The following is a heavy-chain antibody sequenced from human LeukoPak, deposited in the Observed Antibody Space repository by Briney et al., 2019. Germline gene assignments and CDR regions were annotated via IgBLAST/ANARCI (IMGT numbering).Heavy chain of an antibody. D-gene: IGHD1-1*01. Sequence: ASVKVSCKASGYTFTSYGISWVRQAPGQGLEWMGWISAYNGNTNYAQKLQGRVTMTTDTSTSTAYMEPRSLRSDDTAVYYCALLDHVGYYYMDVWGKGTTVTISS. CDR3: ALLDHVGYYYMDV. CDR2: ISAYNGNT. V-gene: IGHV1-18*01. CDR1: GYTFTSYG. J-gene: IGHJ6*03.